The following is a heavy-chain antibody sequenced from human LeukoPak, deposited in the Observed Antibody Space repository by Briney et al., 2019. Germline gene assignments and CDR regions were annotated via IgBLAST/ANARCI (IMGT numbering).Heavy chain of an antibody. V-gene: IGHV1-2*02. Sequence: ASVKVSCKASGYTFTGYYMHWVRQAPGQGLEWMGWINPNSGGTNYEQKFQGRVNMTRDTSISTAYMELSRLRSDDTAVYYCARVAGLSITMISGDYYFDYWGQGTLVTVSS. J-gene: IGHJ4*02. CDR2: INPNSGGT. D-gene: IGHD3-22*01. CDR1: GYTFTGYY. CDR3: ARVAGLSITMISGDYYFDY.